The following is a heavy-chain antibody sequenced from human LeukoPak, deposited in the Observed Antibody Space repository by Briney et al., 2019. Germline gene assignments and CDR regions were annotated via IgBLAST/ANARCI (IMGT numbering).Heavy chain of an antibody. Sequence: GASVKVSCKASGYTFTGYYMHWVRQAPGQGLEWMGWINPNSGGTKYAQKFQGRVTMARDTSINTAYMELSRLGSDDTAVYYCARESAPITIFGVVIEGPDYWGQGTLVTVSS. J-gene: IGHJ4*02. D-gene: IGHD3-3*01. CDR1: GYTFTGYY. CDR2: INPNSGGT. CDR3: ARESAPITIFGVVIEGPDY. V-gene: IGHV1-2*02.